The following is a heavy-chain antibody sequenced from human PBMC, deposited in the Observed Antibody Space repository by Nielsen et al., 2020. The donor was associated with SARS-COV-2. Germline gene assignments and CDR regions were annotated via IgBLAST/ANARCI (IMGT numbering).Heavy chain of an antibody. CDR1: GSSFRNYW. J-gene: IGHJ4*02. CDR3: ARGPPAISLFDY. Sequence: GESLKISCKGFGSSFRNYWIGWVRQTPGKGLEWMGIIYPGDSDTRYSPSFQGQVTISADKSISTAYLQWSSLKASDTAMYYCARGPPAISLFDYWGQGTLVTVSS. CDR2: IYPGDSDT. V-gene: IGHV5-51*01.